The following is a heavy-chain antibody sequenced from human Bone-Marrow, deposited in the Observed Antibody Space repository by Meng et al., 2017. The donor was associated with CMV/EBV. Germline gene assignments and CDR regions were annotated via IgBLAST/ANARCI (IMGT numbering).Heavy chain of an antibody. CDR3: ARDPFYGSGSGSY. V-gene: IGHV1-69*05. D-gene: IGHD3-10*01. CDR1: GGTFSSYA. J-gene: IGHJ4*02. Sequence: SVKVSCKASGGTFSSYAISWVRQAPGQGLEWMEGIIPIFGTANYAQKFQGRVTITTDESTSTAYMELSSLRSEDTAVYYCARDPFYGSGSGSYWGQGTLVTVSS. CDR2: IIPIFGTA.